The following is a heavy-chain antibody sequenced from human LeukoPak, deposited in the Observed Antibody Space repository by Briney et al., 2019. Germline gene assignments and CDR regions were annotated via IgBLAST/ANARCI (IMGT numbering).Heavy chain of an antibody. CDR3: AKDVNSGYASAPDP. V-gene: IGHV3-9*01. J-gene: IGHJ5*02. Sequence: GGCLRLSCAASGFTFDDYAMHSVRHAPGKGLEWVSCISWNSGSIGYADSVKGRFTISRDNANNSLYLQMNSLRAEDTALYYCAKDVNSGYASAPDPWGQGTLVTVSS. D-gene: IGHD5-12*01. CDR1: GFTFDDYA. CDR2: ISWNSGSI.